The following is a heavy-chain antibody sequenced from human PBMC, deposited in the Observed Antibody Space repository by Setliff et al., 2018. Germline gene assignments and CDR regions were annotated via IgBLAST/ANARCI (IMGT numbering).Heavy chain of an antibody. D-gene: IGHD5-12*01. J-gene: IGHJ4*02. Sequence: ETLSLTCAVSGYSISSGYYWGWIRQAPGKGLEWVANIKQDGSEKYYVDSVKGRFTISRDNAKNSLYLQMNSLRAEDTAVYYCASGRWLQLLGDYWGQGTLVTVSS. V-gene: IGHV3-7*01. CDR3: ASGRWLQLLGDY. CDR1: GYSISSGYY. CDR2: IKQDGSEK.